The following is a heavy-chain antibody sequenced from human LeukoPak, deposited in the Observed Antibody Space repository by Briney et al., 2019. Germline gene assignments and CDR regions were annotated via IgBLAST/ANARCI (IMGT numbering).Heavy chain of an antibody. Sequence: PGGSLRLSCAASGLPFETYWMSWVRQAPGKGLEWVANIKQDGSEKYYVDSVKGRFSISRDNAKNSLYLEMNKLRAEDAAVYFCAREDDFLSGYFGGAFDDWGPGTLVTVSS. CDR2: IKQDGSEK. J-gene: IGHJ4*02. V-gene: IGHV3-7*01. CDR1: GLPFETYW. D-gene: IGHD3-3*01. CDR3: AREDDFLSGYFGGAFDD.